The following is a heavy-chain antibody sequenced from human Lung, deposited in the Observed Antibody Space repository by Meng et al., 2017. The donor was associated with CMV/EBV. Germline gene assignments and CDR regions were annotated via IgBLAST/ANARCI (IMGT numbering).Heavy chain of an antibody. CDR2: IFYSGST. D-gene: IGHD4-11*01. CDR1: GASVSSGSHY. J-gene: IGHJ4*02. Sequence: SXTLSLXCSVSGASVSSGSHYWSWIRQPPGKGPEYIGYIFYSGSTRYNSSLKSRVTMSVNTSKNQFSLKLTSVTAADTAVYYCARNFYSVVYMTTVNSFDYWGQGALVTVSS. V-gene: IGHV4-61*01. CDR3: ARNFYSVVYMTTVNSFDY.